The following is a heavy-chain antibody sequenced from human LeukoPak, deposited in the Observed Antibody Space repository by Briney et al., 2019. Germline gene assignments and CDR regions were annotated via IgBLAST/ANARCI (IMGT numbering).Heavy chain of an antibody. Sequence: GGSLRLSCAASGFTFSSYAMYWVRQAPGKGLEWVAFIRNDGSDKNHADSVKGRFTISRDSSKNTLCLQMNSLRAEDTAVYYCARAHCRSTSCYYGDAFDIWGQGTMVTVSS. CDR2: IRNDGSDK. CDR1: GFTFSSYA. CDR3: ARAHCRSTSCYYGDAFDI. J-gene: IGHJ3*02. D-gene: IGHD2-2*01. V-gene: IGHV3-30*02.